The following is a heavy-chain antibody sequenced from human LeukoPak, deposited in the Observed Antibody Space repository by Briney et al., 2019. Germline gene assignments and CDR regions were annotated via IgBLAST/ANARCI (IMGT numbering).Heavy chain of an antibody. Sequence: PGGSLRLSCAASGFTFSSYKMNWVRQAPGEGLEWVSSISSSSSYIYYADSVKGRFTISRDNAKNSLYLQMNSLSAEDTAVYYCARDSPSSSWALYFDYWGQGTLVTVSS. J-gene: IGHJ4*02. V-gene: IGHV3-21*01. CDR3: ARDSPSSSWALYFDY. CDR2: ISSSSSYI. D-gene: IGHD6-13*01. CDR1: GFTFSSYK.